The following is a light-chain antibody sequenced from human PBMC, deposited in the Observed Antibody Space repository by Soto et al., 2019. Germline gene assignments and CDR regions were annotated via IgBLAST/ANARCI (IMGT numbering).Light chain of an antibody. CDR3: QQYSNWPPWT. J-gene: IGKJ1*01. V-gene: IGKV3-15*01. CDR1: QSVSSN. CDR2: GAS. Sequence: ERVMTQSPATLSVSPGERVTLSCRASQSVSSNLAWYQQKPGQAPRLLIYGASTRATGIPARFSGSGSGTEFTRTISSLQSEDFGVYYCQQYSNWPPWTFGQGTKVEIK.